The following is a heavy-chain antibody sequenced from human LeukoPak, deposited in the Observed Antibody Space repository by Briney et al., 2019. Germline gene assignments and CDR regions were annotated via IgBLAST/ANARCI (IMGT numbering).Heavy chain of an antibody. CDR1: GITFNRYS. Sequence: GGSLRLSCAVSGITFNRYSMNWVRQAPGKGLECVSYISSSGSAIYFLDSVKGRFTISRDNAKNSVYLQMNSLTAEDTAVYYCALGWYAIDHWGQGTLVTVSS. CDR2: ISSSGSAI. V-gene: IGHV3-48*04. J-gene: IGHJ4*02. CDR3: ALGWYAIDH. D-gene: IGHD6-19*01.